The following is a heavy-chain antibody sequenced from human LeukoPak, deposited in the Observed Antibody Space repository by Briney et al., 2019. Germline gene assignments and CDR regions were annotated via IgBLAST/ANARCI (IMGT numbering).Heavy chain of an antibody. Sequence: SETLSLTCTVSGGSISSGGYYWSWIRQHPGKGLKWIGYIHYSGDTYYSPSLKSRLTISVDTSKNQFSLRLRSVTAADTAVYYCARVVAYDSTGYYLYYFDYWGQGTLVTVAA. CDR3: ARVVAYDSTGYYLYYFDY. V-gene: IGHV4-31*03. CDR1: GGSISSGGYY. D-gene: IGHD3-22*01. J-gene: IGHJ4*02. CDR2: IHYSGDT.